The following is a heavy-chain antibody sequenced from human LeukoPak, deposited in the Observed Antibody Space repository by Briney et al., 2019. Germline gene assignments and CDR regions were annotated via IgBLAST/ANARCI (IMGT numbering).Heavy chain of an antibody. Sequence: SETLSLTCIVSGGSISISSYYWVWIRQPPGKGLEWISSIYYSGSTYYNPVLKSRFTICVDTAKNQFSLKHSYVTAEATAVYSCATLRLPPRLDFDHWRQGTLVSVSS. D-gene: IGHD3-16*01. CDR1: GGSISISSYY. CDR3: ATLRLPPRLDFDH. V-gene: IGHV4-39*01. CDR2: IYYSGST. J-gene: IGHJ4*02.